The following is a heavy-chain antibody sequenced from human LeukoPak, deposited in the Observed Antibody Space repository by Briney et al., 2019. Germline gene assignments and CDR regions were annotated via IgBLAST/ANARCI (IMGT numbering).Heavy chain of an antibody. CDR2: ISFNGGNK. CDR1: GFTFKEHA. Sequence: QPGGSLRLSCAASGFTFKEHAIYWVRQAPGKGLEGVAVISFNGGNKYYADSVKGRFTICRDNSKGPAFLQMNSLRRNDTAIYFCAKGLSAGTIDYWGQGALVTVSS. J-gene: IGHJ4*02. D-gene: IGHD6-19*01. CDR3: AKGLSAGTIDY. V-gene: IGHV3-30*18.